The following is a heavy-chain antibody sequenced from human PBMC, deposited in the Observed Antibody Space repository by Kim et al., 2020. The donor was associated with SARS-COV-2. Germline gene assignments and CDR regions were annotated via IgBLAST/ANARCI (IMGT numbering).Heavy chain of an antibody. Sequence: SETLSLTCAVSGGSISSSNWWSWVRQPPGKGLEWIGEIYHSGSTNYNPSLKSRVTISVDKSKNQFSLKLSSVTAADTAVYYCARAVGAGARYFDYWGQGTLVTVSS. V-gene: IGHV4-4*02. CDR2: IYHSGST. D-gene: IGHD1-26*01. J-gene: IGHJ4*02. CDR1: GGSISSSNW. CDR3: ARAVGAGARYFDY.